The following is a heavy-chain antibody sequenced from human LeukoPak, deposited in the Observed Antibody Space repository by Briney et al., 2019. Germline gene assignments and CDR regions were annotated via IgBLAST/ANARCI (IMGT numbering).Heavy chain of an antibody. Sequence: HPGGSLRLSCSASGFTFSTYSLTWFRQAPGKGPEWVSYISHSSSPTYYTYSVKGRFTISRDNAKNSLYLQMNSLRAEDTAVYYCARGPDYGDYVEYWGQGTLVTVSS. D-gene: IGHD4-17*01. CDR1: GFTFSTYS. V-gene: IGHV3-48*04. J-gene: IGHJ4*02. CDR2: ISHSSSPT. CDR3: ARGPDYGDYVEY.